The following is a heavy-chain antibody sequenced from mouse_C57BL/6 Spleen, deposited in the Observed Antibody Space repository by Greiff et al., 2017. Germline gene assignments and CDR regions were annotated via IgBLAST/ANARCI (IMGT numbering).Heavy chain of an antibody. Sequence: VKLQQPGAELVKPGASVKVSCKASGYTFTSYWMHWVKQRPGQGLEWIGRIHPSDSDTNYNQKFKGKATLTVDKSSSTAYMQLSSLTSEDYAVYYCAIASLQYYAMDYWGQGTSVTVSS. J-gene: IGHJ4*01. CDR3: AIASLQYYAMDY. V-gene: IGHV1-74*01. CDR2: IHPSDSDT. D-gene: IGHD6-5*01. CDR1: GYTFTSYW.